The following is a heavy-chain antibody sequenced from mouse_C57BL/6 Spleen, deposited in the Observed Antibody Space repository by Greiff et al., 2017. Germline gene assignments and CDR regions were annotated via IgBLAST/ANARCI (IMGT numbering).Heavy chain of an antibody. Sequence: DVKLVESGGGLVKPGGSLKLSCAASGFTFSSYTMSWVRQTPEKRLEWVATISGGGGNTYYPDSVKGRFTISRDNAKNTLYLQMCSLRSEDTALDYCASPYGNYGYFDVWGTGTTVTVSS. D-gene: IGHD2-1*01. J-gene: IGHJ1*03. V-gene: IGHV5-9*01. CDR2: ISGGGGNT. CDR1: GFTFSSYT. CDR3: ASPYGNYGYFDV.